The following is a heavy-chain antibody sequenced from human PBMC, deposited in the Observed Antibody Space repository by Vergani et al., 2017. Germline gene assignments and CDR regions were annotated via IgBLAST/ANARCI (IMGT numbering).Heavy chain of an antibody. Sequence: EVQLLESGGGLVQPGGSLRLSCAASGFTFSSYAMSWVRQAPGKGLEWVSAISGSGGSTYYADSVKGRFTISRDNSKNTLYLQMNSLRAEDTAVYHCAKGNIVVMTAIPEYFQHWGQGTLVTVSS. J-gene: IGHJ1*01. CDR3: AKGNIVVMTAIPEYFQH. V-gene: IGHV3-23*01. D-gene: IGHD2-21*02. CDR1: GFTFSSYA. CDR2: ISGSGGST.